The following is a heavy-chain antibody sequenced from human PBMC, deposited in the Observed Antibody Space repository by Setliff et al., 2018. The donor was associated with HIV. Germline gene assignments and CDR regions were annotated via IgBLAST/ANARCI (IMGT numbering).Heavy chain of an antibody. V-gene: IGHV3-48*01. Sequence: GGSLRLSCAASGFTFSNYAMSWVRQAPGKGLEWVSYITSDSTTMYYADSVKGRVTVSRDNAKNSLYLQMNSLRAEDTAVYYCARGDTAMALYYFDYWGQGTLVTVSS. CDR1: GFTFSNYA. D-gene: IGHD5-18*01. CDR2: ITSDSTTM. J-gene: IGHJ4*02. CDR3: ARGDTAMALYYFDY.